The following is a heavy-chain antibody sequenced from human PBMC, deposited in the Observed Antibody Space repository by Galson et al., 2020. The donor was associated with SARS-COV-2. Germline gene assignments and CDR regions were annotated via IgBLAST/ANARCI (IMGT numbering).Heavy chain of an antibody. CDR2: IYYSGST. J-gene: IGHJ5*02. CDR1: GGSISSGDYY. V-gene: IGHV4-30-4*01. D-gene: IGHD3-3*01. Sequence: TLSLTCTVSGGSISSGDYYWSWIRQPPGKGLAWIGYIYYSGSTYYNPSLKSRVTISVDTSKNQFSLKLSSVTAADTAVYYCARAKRITIFGVVNWFDPWGQGTLVTVSS. CDR3: ARAKRITIFGVVNWFDP.